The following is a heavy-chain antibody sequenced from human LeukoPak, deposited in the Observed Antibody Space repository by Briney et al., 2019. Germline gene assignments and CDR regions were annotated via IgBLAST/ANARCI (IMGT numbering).Heavy chain of an antibody. J-gene: IGHJ3*02. CDR2: IKSKHDGATT. V-gene: IGHV3-15*01. Sequence: NPGGSRRLSCSASGFPFANTWMTWVRQAPEKGLEWVGRIKSKHDGATTDYAAPVKGRFTISRDDTKNTLYLQMTSLNAEDSAVYSCATVIFVYSAFDIWGQGTVVTVSS. CDR3: ATVIFVYSAFDI. D-gene: IGHD3-16*02. CDR1: GFPFANTW.